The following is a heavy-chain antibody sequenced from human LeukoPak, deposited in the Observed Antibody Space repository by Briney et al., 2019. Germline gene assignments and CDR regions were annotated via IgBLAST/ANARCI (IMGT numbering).Heavy chain of an antibody. Sequence: PSETLSLTCTVSGGSIISSNYYWAWIRQPPGKELEWLATVYNSGTTYYTTSLKSRATISVDTSKDQFSLKLDSVTAADTALYYCARLWFGNGRTFDPWGQGTLVTVSS. CDR2: VYNSGTT. CDR1: GGSIISSNYY. D-gene: IGHD3-10*01. V-gene: IGHV4-39*01. J-gene: IGHJ5*02. CDR3: ARLWFGNGRTFDP.